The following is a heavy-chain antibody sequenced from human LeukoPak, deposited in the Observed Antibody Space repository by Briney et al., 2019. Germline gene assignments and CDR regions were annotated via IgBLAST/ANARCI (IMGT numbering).Heavy chain of an antibody. CDR2: IDAGATST. V-gene: IGHV3-48*03. J-gene: IGHJ4*02. D-gene: IGHD2-21*02. CDR1: GFPVNKYE. CDR3: VRGRLLRSTKYFDY. Sequence: GGSLRLSCAASGFPVNKYEMHWVRQAPGKGLEWVSYIDAGATSTNYADSVWGRCTLSRDNAQNSVHLQMNSLRDEDTAVYYCVRGRLLRSTKYFDYWGQGALVTVSS.